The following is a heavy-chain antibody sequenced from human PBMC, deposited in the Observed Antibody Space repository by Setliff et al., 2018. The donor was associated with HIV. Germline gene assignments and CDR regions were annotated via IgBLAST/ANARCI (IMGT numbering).Heavy chain of an antibody. CDR2: IKQDGSEK. Sequence: GSLRLSCAASGFTFGSYWMSWVRQAPGKGLEWVANIKQDGSEKCYVDSVKGRFTISRDNAKNSLYLQMNSLRAEDTAVYYCARDPYPYADYGDWYFDLWGRGTLVTVSS. V-gene: IGHV3-7*01. CDR3: ARDPYPYADYGDWYFDL. J-gene: IGHJ2*01. D-gene: IGHD4-17*01. CDR1: GFTFGSYW.